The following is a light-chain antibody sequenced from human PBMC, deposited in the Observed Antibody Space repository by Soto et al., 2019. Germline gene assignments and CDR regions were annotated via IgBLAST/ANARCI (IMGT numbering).Light chain of an antibody. CDR3: QQSYSTSPLT. V-gene: IGKV1-39*01. CDR1: QSFSSY. J-gene: IGKJ2*01. Sequence: DIQMTQSPSSLSASVGDRVTITCRASQSFSSYLNWYQQKPGKATKLLIYATSSMQSGVPLRFSGSGSGTDVSLTISSLQPEDLVTFYCQQSYSTSPLTFGQGTKLEIK. CDR2: ATS.